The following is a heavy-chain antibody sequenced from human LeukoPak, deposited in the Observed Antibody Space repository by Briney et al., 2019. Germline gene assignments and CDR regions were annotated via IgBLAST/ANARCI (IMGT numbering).Heavy chain of an antibody. CDR1: GFTFSSYG. CDR3: AKDKGGNIFDY. CDR2: ISYDGGNK. Sequence: GGSLRLSCAASGFTFSSYGMHWVRQAPGKGLEWVADISYDGGNKYYADSVKGRFTISRDNSKNTLYLQMNSLRAEDTAVYNCAKDKGGNIFDYWGQGTLVTVSS. D-gene: IGHD2/OR15-2a*01. V-gene: IGHV3-30*18. J-gene: IGHJ4*02.